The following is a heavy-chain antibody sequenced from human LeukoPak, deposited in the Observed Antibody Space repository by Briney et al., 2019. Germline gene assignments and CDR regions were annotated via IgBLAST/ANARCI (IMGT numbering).Heavy chain of an antibody. CDR3: ARDIDWNGREDGWFDP. Sequence: ASVKVSCKASGYTFTSYGITWVRQAPGQGLDWMGWISAYNGNTNYVQKLQGRVTMTTDTSTSTAYMGLRSLRSDDTAVYYCARDIDWNGREDGWFDPWGQGTLVTVSS. CDR1: GYTFTSYG. D-gene: IGHD1-1*01. J-gene: IGHJ5*02. CDR2: ISAYNGNT. V-gene: IGHV1-18*01.